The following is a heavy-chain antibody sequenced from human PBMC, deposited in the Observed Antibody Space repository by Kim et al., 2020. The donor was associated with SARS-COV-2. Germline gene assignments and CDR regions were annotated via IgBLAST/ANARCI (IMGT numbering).Heavy chain of an antibody. CDR1: GGSISSYY. V-gene: IGHV4-59*01. J-gene: IGHJ6*02. CDR2: IYYSGST. D-gene: IGHD6-13*01. Sequence: SETLSLTCTVSGGSISSYYWSWIRQPPGKGLEWIGYIYYSGSTNYNPSLKSRVTITVDTSKNQFSLKLSSVTAADTAVYYCAGTNSSSWTYYYYYGMDVWGQGTTVTVSS. CDR3: AGTNSSSWTYYYYYGMDV.